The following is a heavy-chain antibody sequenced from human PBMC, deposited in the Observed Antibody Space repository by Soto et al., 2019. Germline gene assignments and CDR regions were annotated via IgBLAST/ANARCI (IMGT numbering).Heavy chain of an antibody. CDR1: GFTFSDYG. Sequence: QLQLVESGGGVVQPGRSLRLSCAASGFTFSDYGMHWVRQAPGTGLEWVAVISYDGRDKYYADSVKGRFTISRDNSKNRLYLQMNSLGAEDTAVYYCASMERLFDYWGQGTLVTVSS. CDR3: ASMERLFDY. V-gene: IGHV3-30*03. CDR2: ISYDGRDK. J-gene: IGHJ4*02. D-gene: IGHD3-3*01.